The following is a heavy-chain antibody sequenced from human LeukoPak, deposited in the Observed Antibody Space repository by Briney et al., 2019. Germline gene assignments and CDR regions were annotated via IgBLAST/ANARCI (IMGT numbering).Heavy chain of an antibody. Sequence: GESLKISCKGSGYTFTSHWIGWVRQTPGKGLEWMGIIYPGDSDTRYSPSFQGQVTISADKSISTAYLQWSSLKASDTAMYYCAIPRLTTSHDAFDIWGQGTMVTVSS. CDR1: GYTFTSHW. J-gene: IGHJ3*02. CDR2: IYPGDSDT. CDR3: AIPRLTTSHDAFDI. D-gene: IGHD4-17*01. V-gene: IGHV5-51*01.